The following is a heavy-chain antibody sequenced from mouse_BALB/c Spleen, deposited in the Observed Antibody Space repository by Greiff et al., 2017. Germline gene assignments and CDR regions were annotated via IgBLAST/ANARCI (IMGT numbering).Heavy chain of an antibody. J-gene: IGHJ3*01. V-gene: IGHV14-3*02. CDR3: ARGGIYDGYYGFAY. Sequence: VQLQQSGAELVKPGASVKLSCTASGFNIKDTYMHWVKQRPEQGLEWIGRIDPANGNTKYDPKFQGKATIPADTSSNTAYLQLSSLTSEDTAVYYCARGGIYDGYYGFAYWGQGTLVTVSA. D-gene: IGHD2-3*01. CDR1: GFNIKDTY. CDR2: IDPANGNT.